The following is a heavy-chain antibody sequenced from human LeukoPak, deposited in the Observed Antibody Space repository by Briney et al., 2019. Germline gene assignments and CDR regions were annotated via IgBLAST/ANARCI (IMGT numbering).Heavy chain of an antibody. V-gene: IGHV4-39*07. CDR3: ARGSRSGYYDSSGSPFDY. J-gene: IGHJ4*02. CDR1: GGSISSSSYY. Sequence: SETLSLTCTVSGGSISSSSYYWGWIRQPPGKGLEWIGSIYYSGSTYYNPSLKSRVTISVDTSKNQFSLKLSSVTAADTAVYYCARGSRSGYYDSSGSPFDYWGQGTLVTVSS. CDR2: IYYSGST. D-gene: IGHD3-22*01.